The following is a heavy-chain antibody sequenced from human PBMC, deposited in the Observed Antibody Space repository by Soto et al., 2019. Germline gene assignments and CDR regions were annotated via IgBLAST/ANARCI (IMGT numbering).Heavy chain of an antibody. CDR3: ARDIGSYAYAEGY. CDR2: VYSSGTT. V-gene: IGHV4-4*07. D-gene: IGHD2-2*01. Sequence: LSLTCSVSGGSINSYWWSWIRQPAGKGLEWIGRVYSSGTTDYNPSLNSRATMSVETSKNQFSLKLTSVTAADTAVYYCARDIGSYAYAEGYWGQGIQVTVSS. J-gene: IGHJ4*02. CDR1: GGSINSYW.